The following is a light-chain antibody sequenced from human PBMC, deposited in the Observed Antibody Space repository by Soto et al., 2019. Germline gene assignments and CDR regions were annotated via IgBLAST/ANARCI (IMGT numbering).Light chain of an antibody. J-gene: IGKJ4*01. Sequence: DIQMTQSPSTLSASVGDRVTITCRASQSISSWLAWYQQKPGKAPKLLIYKASSLESGVPSRFSGSGSGTEFTLTISSLKPDDFATDYCQQYNSYSPLTFGGGTKVEIK. CDR3: QQYNSYSPLT. CDR1: QSISSW. CDR2: KAS. V-gene: IGKV1-5*03.